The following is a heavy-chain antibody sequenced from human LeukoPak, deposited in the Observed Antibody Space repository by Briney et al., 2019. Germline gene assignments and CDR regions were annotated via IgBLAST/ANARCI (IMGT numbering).Heavy chain of an antibody. CDR3: ARAPPPNTYYYDSSGYRDY. D-gene: IGHD3-22*01. CDR1: GYTFTSYE. CDR2: MNPNSGNT. V-gene: IGHV1-8*01. Sequence: ASVKVSCKGSGYTFTSYEINWGGQATGQGSEWMGWMNPNSGNTGYAQKFQRRVTMTRNTSISTAYMELSCLRSEDTAVYYSARAPPPNTYYYDSSGYRDYWGQGTLVTVSS. J-gene: IGHJ4*02.